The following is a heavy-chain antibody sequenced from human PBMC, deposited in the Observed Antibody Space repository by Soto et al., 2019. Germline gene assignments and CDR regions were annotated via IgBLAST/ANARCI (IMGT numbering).Heavy chain of an antibody. V-gene: IGHV3-30*18. CDR3: AKDLGVYDGSGHFSTDFVY. D-gene: IGHD3-22*01. J-gene: IGHJ4*02. CDR2: ISSDGNKK. CDR1: GFTFSADG. Sequence: VQLVQSGGGVVQPGRSLRLSCVASGFTFSADGMHWVRQAPGKGLEWVSAISSDGNKKDYGDSVKGRFTISRDNSKNTLYLQLNSLRAEATATYYCAKDLGVYDGSGHFSTDFVYWGQGNRATVSS.